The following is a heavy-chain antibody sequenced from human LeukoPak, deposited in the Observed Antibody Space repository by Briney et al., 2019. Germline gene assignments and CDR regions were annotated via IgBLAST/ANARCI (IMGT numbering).Heavy chain of an antibody. CDR1: GGTFSSYA. CDR3: ARDSDNWNDGWFDP. V-gene: IGHV1-69*04. CDR2: IIPILGIA. Sequence: SVTVSCKASGGTFSSYAISWVRQAPGQGLEWMGRIIPILGIANYAQKFQGRVTITADKSTSTAYMELSSLRPEDTAVYYCARDSDNWNDGWFDPWGQGTLVTVSS. D-gene: IGHD1-20*01. J-gene: IGHJ5*02.